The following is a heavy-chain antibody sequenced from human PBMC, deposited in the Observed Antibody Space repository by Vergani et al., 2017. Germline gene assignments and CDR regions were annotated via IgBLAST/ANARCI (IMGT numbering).Heavy chain of an antibody. CDR2: FYTGGGT. D-gene: IGHD6-13*01. CDR3: AIDPLYSTTWPFLLLDMDV. Sequence: QVQLQESGPGLVRPSQTLSLTCTVSGGSISSGSYYWSWFRQPAGKGLEWIGRFYTGGGTSYNPSLKSRVTISVATSKNQFSLQLSSVTAADTAVYYCAIDPLYSTTWPFLLLDMDVWGQGTTITVSS. V-gene: IGHV4-61*02. CDR1: GGSISSGSYY. J-gene: IGHJ6*02.